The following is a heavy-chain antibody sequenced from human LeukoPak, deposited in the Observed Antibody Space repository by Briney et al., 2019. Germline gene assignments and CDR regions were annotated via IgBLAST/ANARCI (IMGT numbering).Heavy chain of an antibody. CDR2: ISRSSNTI. J-gene: IGHJ4*02. V-gene: IGHV3-48*01. Sequence: GGSLRLSCAASGFTFSSYWMSWVRQAPGKGLEWVSYISRSSNTIYYADSVKGRFTISRDNAKNSLYLQMNSLRAEDTAVYYCARDSGYWEPPHYFDYWGQGTLVTVSS. D-gene: IGHD1-26*01. CDR1: GFTFSSYW. CDR3: ARDSGYWEPPHYFDY.